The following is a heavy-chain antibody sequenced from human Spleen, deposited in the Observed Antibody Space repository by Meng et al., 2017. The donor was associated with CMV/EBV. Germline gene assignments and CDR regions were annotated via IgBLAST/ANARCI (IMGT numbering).Heavy chain of an antibody. CDR2: IIPILAIT. Sequence: SVKVSCKASGGAFSSYTITWVRQAPGQGLEWMGRIIPILAITNYAQKFQGRVTITADKSTSTAYMELSSLRSEDTAVYYCASSVSVTTFGYWGQGTLVTVSS. CDR1: GGAFSSYT. D-gene: IGHD4-11*01. CDR3: ASSVSVTTFGY. J-gene: IGHJ4*02. V-gene: IGHV1-69*02.